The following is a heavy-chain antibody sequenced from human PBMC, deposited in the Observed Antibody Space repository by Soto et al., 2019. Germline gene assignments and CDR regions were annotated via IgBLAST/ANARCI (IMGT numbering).Heavy chain of an antibody. CDR1: GGSFSGYY. V-gene: IGHV4-34*01. Sequence: SETLSLTCAVYGGSFSGYYWSWIRQPPGKGLEWIGEINHSGSTNYNPSLKSRVTISVDTSKNQFSLKLSSVTAADTAVYYCARGEAAAGTRYYYYMDVWGKGTTGTVSS. J-gene: IGHJ6*03. CDR3: ARGEAAAGTRYYYYMDV. CDR2: INHSGST. D-gene: IGHD6-13*01.